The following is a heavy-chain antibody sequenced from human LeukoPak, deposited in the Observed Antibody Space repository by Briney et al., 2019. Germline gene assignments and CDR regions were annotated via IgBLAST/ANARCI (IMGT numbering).Heavy chain of an antibody. D-gene: IGHD1-26*01. CDR2: ISGSGGST. CDR3: AKDPSTYSGSYGRVDY. V-gene: IGHV3-23*01. J-gene: IGHJ4*02. CDR1: GFTFSSYA. Sequence: PGGSLRLSCAASGFTFSSYAMSWVRQAPGKGLEWVSAISGSGGSTYYADSVKGRFTISRDNSKNTLYLQMNSLRAEDTAVYYCAKDPSTYSGSYGRVDYWGQGTLVTVSS.